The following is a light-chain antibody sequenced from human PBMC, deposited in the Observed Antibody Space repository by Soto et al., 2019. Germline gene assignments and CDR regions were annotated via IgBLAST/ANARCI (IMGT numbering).Light chain of an antibody. CDR3: KQYENLPLT. Sequence: DIQMTQSPSSLSASVGDRVTITCQASHDISNSLNWYQQRPGTAPNLLIYDASNLGTGVPLRFSGSGSGTDFSFTVSSLQPEDIGTYYCKQYENLPLTFGGGTKVEI. CDR2: DAS. J-gene: IGKJ4*01. V-gene: IGKV1-33*01. CDR1: HDISNS.